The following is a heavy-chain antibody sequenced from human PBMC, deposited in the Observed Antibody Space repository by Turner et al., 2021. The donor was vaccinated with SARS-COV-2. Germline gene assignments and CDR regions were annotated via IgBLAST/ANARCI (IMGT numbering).Heavy chain of an antibody. CDR3: ARGGYCSSTSCSPYWYFDL. CDR2: MNPNSGNT. J-gene: IGHJ2*01. Sequence: QVQLVQSGAEVKKPGASVKVSCKASGSTFTSYDINWVRQATGQGLEWMGLMNPNSGNTGYAQKFQGRVTITRNTSISTAYMELSSLRSEDTAVYYCARGGYCSSTSCSPYWYFDLWGRGTLVTVSS. D-gene: IGHD2-2*01. V-gene: IGHV1-8*03. CDR1: GSTFTSYD.